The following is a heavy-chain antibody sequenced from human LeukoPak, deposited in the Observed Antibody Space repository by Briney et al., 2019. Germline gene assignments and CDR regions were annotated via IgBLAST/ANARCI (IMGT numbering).Heavy chain of an antibody. V-gene: IGHV1-3*01. CDR3: AAPNYYYYGMDV. Sequence: ASVKVSCKASGYTFTSYAMHWVRQAPGQGLEWMGWINPGNEDTKYSQKFQGRITITRDTSASTAYMELSSLRSEDTAVYYCAAPNYYYYGMDVWGQGTTVTVSS. CDR2: INPGNEDT. J-gene: IGHJ6*02. CDR1: GYTFTSYA.